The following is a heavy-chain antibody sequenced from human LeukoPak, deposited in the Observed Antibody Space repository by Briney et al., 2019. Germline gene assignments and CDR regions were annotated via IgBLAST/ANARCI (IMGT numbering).Heavy chain of an antibody. Sequence: ASVKVSCKASGYIFTDYYMYWVRQAPGQGLEWMGWINPNSGVTNYAQRFQGRVSMTRDTSISTAYMELRSLRSDDTAVYYCARDLSSRDNVDTALDYWGQGTLVTVSS. CDR1: GYIFTDYY. D-gene: IGHD5-18*01. CDR2: INPNSGVT. V-gene: IGHV1-2*02. CDR3: ARDLSSRDNVDTALDY. J-gene: IGHJ4*02.